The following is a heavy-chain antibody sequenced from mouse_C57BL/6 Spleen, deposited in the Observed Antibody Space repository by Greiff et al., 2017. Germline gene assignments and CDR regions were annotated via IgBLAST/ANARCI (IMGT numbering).Heavy chain of an antibody. J-gene: IGHJ1*03. CDR3: ARPYCYGSSWYFDV. V-gene: IGHV5-9*01. D-gene: IGHD1-1*01. Sequence: EVKLVQSGGGLVKPGGSLKLSCAASGFTFSSYTMSWVRQTPEKRLEWVATISGGGGNTYYPDSVKGRFTISRDNAKNTLYLQMSSLRSEDTALYYCARPYCYGSSWYFDVWGTGTTVTVSS. CDR1: GFTFSSYT. CDR2: ISGGGGNT.